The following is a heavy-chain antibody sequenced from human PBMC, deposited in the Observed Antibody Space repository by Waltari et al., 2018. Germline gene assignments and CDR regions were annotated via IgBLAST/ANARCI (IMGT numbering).Heavy chain of an antibody. Sequence: VQMLESGGGLVQSGGSLRPSCAASGLTFRSYAMNWVRQAPGEGVGWVTVISGRGGSTDYADSVKGGCTISRDNSQNTLYLQMNNLRDEDTAVYYFASRLDCDYTQIWGRVFDYWGQGTLVTVSS. CDR3: ASRLDCDYTQIWGRVFDY. CDR1: GLTFRSYA. D-gene: IGHD4-17*01. V-gene: IGHV3-23*01. CDR2: ISGRGGST. J-gene: IGHJ4*02.